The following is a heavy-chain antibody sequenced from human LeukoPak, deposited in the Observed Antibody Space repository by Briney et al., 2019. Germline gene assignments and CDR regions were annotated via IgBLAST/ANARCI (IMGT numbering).Heavy chain of an antibody. V-gene: IGHV3-21*01. CDR2: ISSSGSYI. D-gene: IGHD4-17*01. Sequence: PGGSLRLSCAASGFTVITNDMTWVRQAPGKGLEWVSSISSSGSYIYYADSVKGRFTISRDNAKNSLYLQMNSLRAEDTAVYYCARDSYCDYVRDYWGQGTLVTVSS. J-gene: IGHJ4*02. CDR3: ARDSYCDYVRDY. CDR1: GFTVITND.